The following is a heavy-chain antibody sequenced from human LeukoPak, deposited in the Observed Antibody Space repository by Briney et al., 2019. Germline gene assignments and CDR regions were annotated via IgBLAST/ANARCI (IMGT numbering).Heavy chain of an antibody. J-gene: IGHJ4*02. D-gene: IGHD1-14*01. CDR1: GGSITSSSNY. CDR2: THYSGST. CDR3: ARPIQYKTSHYFDY. Sequence: SETLSLTCTVSGGSITSSSNYWGWVRQPPGKGLEWIGTTHYSGSTYYNPSFKSRLTILVDTSQSQYSLKLSSVTAADTAVYYCARPIQYKTSHYFDYWGQGTLVTVSS. V-gene: IGHV4-39*01.